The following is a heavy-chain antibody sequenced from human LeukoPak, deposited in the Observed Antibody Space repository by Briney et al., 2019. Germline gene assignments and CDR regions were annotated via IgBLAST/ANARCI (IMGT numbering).Heavy chain of an antibody. CDR3: AKIDRQYCSRSSCYALDY. V-gene: IGHV5-51*01. CDR1: GYSFSSYW. CDR2: IYPGDSDT. D-gene: IGHD2-2*01. Sequence: GESLKISCKCSGYSFSSYWIGWVRQMPGKGLEWMGIIYPGDSDTRYSPSFQGQVTISVDKSISTAYLQWSSLKASDTAIYYCAKIDRQYCSRSSCYALDYWGQGTQVTVSS. J-gene: IGHJ4*02.